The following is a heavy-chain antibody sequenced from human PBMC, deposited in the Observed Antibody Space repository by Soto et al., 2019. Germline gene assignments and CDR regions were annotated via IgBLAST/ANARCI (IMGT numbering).Heavy chain of an antibody. CDR3: ARSSGGVFGIIIEGSTWFGS. Sequence: ASVKVSCKAPEDTFTSYYINWVRQAPGQGLEWMGIINPNGGSTRYAQKFQGRVTFTRDTPASTVYLELRSLRSDDTAFYYCARSSGGVFGIIIEGSTWFGSWGQGXLVTVYS. CDR2: INPNGGST. J-gene: IGHJ5*01. D-gene: IGHD1-26*01. CDR1: EDTFTSYY. V-gene: IGHV1-46*01.